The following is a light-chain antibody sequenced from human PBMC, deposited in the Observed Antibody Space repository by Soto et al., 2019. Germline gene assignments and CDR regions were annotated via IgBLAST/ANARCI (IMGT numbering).Light chain of an antibody. CDR3: QQYNNRPPIT. V-gene: IGKV3-15*01. CDR2: GAS. Sequence: EIVMTQSPATLSVSPGERATLSCRASQSVKTNLAWYQHKPGQAXRLLIYGASTRATGIPARFSGSGSGTEFTLTISSLQSEDFAAYYCQQYNNRPPITFGQGTRLEIK. J-gene: IGKJ5*01. CDR1: QSVKTN.